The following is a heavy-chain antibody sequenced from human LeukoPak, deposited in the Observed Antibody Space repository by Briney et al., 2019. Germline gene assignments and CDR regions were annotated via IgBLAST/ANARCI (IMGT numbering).Heavy chain of an antibody. V-gene: IGHV3-30*04. D-gene: IGHD6-19*01. CDR3: TRDVVAVAGTLGFDC. J-gene: IGHJ4*02. CDR2: IAYDGSDE. Sequence: GGSLRLSCAAYVLTFGSFGIHWVRQAPGKGLDWVAVIAYDGSDENYADSVKGRFTISRDNFKNTLYLQMNSLGPEDTAMYYCTRDVVAVAGTLGFDCWGQGALVTVSS. CDR1: VLTFGSFG.